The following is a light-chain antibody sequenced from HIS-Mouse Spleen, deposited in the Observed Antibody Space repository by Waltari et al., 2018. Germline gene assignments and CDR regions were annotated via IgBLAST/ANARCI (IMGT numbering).Light chain of an antibody. V-gene: IGLV1-36*01. CDR3: AAWDDSLNGWV. CDR1: SSNLVTNS. Sequence: QSVLTQPPSVSEAPRQRVTISCSGRSSNLVTNSVNWYQQLPGKAPKLLIYYDDLLPSGVSDRFSGSKSGTSASLAISGLQSEDEDDYYCAAWDDSLNGWVFGGGTKLTVL. J-gene: IGLJ3*02. CDR2: YDD.